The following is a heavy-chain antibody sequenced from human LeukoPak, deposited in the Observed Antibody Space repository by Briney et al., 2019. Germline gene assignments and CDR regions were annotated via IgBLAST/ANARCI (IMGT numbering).Heavy chain of an antibody. CDR3: ARVSGGGWYAVDY. CDR2: INHSGST. CDR1: GGSFSGYY. Sequence: NPSETLSLTCAVYGGSFSGYYWSWIRQPPGKGLEWIGEINHSGSTNYNPSLKSRVTISVDTSKNQFSLKLSSVTAADTAVYYCARVSGGGWYAVDYWGQGTLVTVSS. D-gene: IGHD6-19*01. J-gene: IGHJ4*02. V-gene: IGHV4-34*01.